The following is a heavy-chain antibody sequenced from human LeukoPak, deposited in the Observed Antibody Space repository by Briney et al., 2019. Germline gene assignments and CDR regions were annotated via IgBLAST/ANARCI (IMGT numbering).Heavy chain of an antibody. CDR1: GGSISSYY. CDR2: IYYSGST. J-gene: IGHJ4*02. D-gene: IGHD2-2*01. Sequence: SETLSLTCTVSGGSISSYYLSWIRQPPGKGLEWIGYIYYSGSTNYNPSLKSRVTISVDTSKNQFSLKLSSVTAADTAVYYCARGGSSTSSLDYWGQGTLVTVSS. CDR3: ARGGSSTSSLDY. V-gene: IGHV4-59*08.